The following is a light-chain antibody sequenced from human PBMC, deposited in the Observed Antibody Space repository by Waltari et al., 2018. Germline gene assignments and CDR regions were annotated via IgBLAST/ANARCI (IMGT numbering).Light chain of an antibody. CDR2: AAS. V-gene: IGKV3-15*01. CDR3: HQYDDWPRT. J-gene: IGKJ2*01. Sequence: EILLTQSPATLSVSPGERATLSCRASQSLSGSLAWYQQRPGQAPRLLIFAASNRASGIPARFSGGGSATEFTLTITNVQSEDLGVYYCHQYDDWPRTFGQGTKVEIK. CDR1: QSLSGS.